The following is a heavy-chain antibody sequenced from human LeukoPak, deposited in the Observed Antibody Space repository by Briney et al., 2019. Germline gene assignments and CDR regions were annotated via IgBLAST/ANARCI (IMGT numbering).Heavy chain of an antibody. J-gene: IGHJ4*02. CDR1: GGSISSSSYY. V-gene: IGHV4-39*07. Sequence: PSETLSLTCTVSGGSISSSSYYWGWVRQPPGKGLEWIGEINHSGSTNYNPSLKSRVTISVDTSKNQFSLKLSSVTAADTAVYYCARGDYESSGQFDYWGQGTLVTVSS. CDR2: INHSGST. CDR3: ARGDYESSGQFDY. D-gene: IGHD3-22*01.